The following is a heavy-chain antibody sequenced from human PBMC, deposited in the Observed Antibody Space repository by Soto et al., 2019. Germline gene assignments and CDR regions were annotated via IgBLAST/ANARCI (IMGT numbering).Heavy chain of an antibody. CDR2: ISSSSSTI. J-gene: IGHJ3*02. Sequence: EVQLVESGGGLVQPGGSLRLSCAASGFTFSSYSMNWVRQAPGKGLEWVSYISSSSSTIYYADSVKGRFTISRDNAKNSLYLQMNSLRAEDTAVYYCARRIWTPILGPYAFDIWGQGTMVTVSS. D-gene: IGHD2-21*01. V-gene: IGHV3-48*01. CDR3: ARRIWTPILGPYAFDI. CDR1: GFTFSSYS.